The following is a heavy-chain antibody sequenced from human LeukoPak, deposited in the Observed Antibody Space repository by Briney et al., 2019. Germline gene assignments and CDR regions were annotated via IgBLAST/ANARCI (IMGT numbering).Heavy chain of an antibody. D-gene: IGHD1-26*01. Sequence: GGSLRLSCAASGFTFSSYEINWVRQTPGKGLEWISYVSSSGSTIYYADSVKGRFTISRDNAKNSLYLQMNSLKTEDTAVYYCTTMELQLVPPFDYWGQGTLVTVSS. CDR1: GFTFSSYE. CDR2: VSSSGSTI. V-gene: IGHV3-48*03. CDR3: TTMELQLVPPFDY. J-gene: IGHJ4*02.